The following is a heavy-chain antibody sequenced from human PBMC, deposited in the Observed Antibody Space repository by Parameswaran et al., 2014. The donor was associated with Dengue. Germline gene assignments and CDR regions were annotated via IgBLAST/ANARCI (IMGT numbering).Heavy chain of an antibody. CDR3: ARDLRSYCGGDCYSATQ. V-gene: IGHV3-30-3*01. J-gene: IGHJ4*02. D-gene: IGHD2-21*02. Sequence: VRQAPGRAGVVAVISYDGSNKYYADSVKGRFTISRDNSKNTLYLQMNSLRAEDTAVYYCARDLRSYCGGDCYSATQWGQGTLVTVSS. CDR2: ISYDGSNK.